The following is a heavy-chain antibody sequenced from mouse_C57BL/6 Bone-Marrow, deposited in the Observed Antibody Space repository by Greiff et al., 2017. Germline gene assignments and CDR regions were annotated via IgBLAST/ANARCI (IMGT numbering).Heavy chain of an antibody. CDR3: SSVEGNYFDF. CDR1: GFNITDDY. CDR2: IDPEIGDT. V-gene: IGHV14-4*01. J-gene: IGHJ2*01. Sequence: VQLQQSGAELVRPGASVKLSCTASGFNITDDYIHWVNQRPEQGLEWIGWIDPEIGDTEYASTFQGKATITSDTSSNPAYLQLSSLTSEDTAVYYCSSVEGNYFDFWGQGTPLTVAS.